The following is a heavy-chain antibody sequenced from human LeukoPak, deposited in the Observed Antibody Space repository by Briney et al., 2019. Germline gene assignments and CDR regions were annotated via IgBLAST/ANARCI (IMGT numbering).Heavy chain of an antibody. CDR2: IKRDGSEK. J-gene: IGHJ4*02. CDR1: GFTFSNYW. V-gene: IGHV3-7*01. D-gene: IGHD3-22*01. CDR3: ARDVYYYDSSGHDF. Sequence: PGGSLRLSCAASGFTFSNYWMNWVRQAPGKGLEWVANIKRDGSEKYYVDSVRGRFTISRDNAKNSLYLQLSSLKAEDTGIYYCARDVYYYDSSGHDFWGQGTLVTVSS.